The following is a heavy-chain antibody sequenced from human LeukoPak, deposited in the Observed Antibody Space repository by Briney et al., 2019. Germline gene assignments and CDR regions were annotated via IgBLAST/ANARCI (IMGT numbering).Heavy chain of an antibody. V-gene: IGHV3-9*01. CDR3: AKLREWELPDLFDY. CDR1: GFTFDDYA. CDR2: ISWNSGSI. D-gene: IGHD1-26*01. J-gene: IGHJ4*02. Sequence: GGSLRLSCAASGFTFDDYAMHWVRQAPGRSLEWVSGISWNSGSIGYADSVKGRFTISRDNAQNSLYLQMNSLRAEDTAVYYCAKLREWELPDLFDYWGQGTLVTVSS.